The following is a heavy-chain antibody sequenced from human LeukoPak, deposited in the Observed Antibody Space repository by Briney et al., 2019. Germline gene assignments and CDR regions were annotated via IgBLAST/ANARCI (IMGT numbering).Heavy chain of an antibody. D-gene: IGHD6-13*01. Sequence: SQTLSLTCAISGDSVSSNSAAWNWIRQSPSRGLEWLGRTHYRSKWYNDYAVSVKSRITINPDTSKNQFSLQLNSVTPEDTAVYYCARDFGFRQQLVVGFDPWGQGTLVTVSS. V-gene: IGHV6-1*01. CDR2: THYRSKWYN. CDR1: GDSVSSNSAA. J-gene: IGHJ5*02. CDR3: ARDFGFRQQLVVGFDP.